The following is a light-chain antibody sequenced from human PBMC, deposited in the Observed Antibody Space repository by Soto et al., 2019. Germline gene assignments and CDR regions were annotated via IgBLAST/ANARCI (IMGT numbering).Light chain of an antibody. J-gene: IGKJ1*01. V-gene: IGKV3-20*01. Sequence: EIVLTQSPGTLSLSPGESAALSCRASQSVSNNFVAWYQRKSGQAPRLLIYGASYRATDIPSRFTGSGSGADFTLPITRLEPDDFAVYYCQQYGGSPPTFGQGTKVEVK. CDR2: GAS. CDR1: QSVSNNF. CDR3: QQYGGSPPT.